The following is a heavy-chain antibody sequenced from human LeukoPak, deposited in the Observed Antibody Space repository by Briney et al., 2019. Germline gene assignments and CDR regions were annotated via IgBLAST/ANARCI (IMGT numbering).Heavy chain of an antibody. CDR3: ARALKHLAPFYYYYYMDV. J-gene: IGHJ6*03. CDR1: GGSISSYY. CDR2: IYYSGST. V-gene: IGHV4-59*01. Sequence: SETLSLTXTVSGGSISSYYWSWIRQPPGKGLEWIGYIYYSGSTNYNPSLKSRVTISVDTSKNQFSLKLSSVTAADTAVYYCARALKHLAPFYYYYYMDVWGKGTTVTVSS. D-gene: IGHD2-21*01.